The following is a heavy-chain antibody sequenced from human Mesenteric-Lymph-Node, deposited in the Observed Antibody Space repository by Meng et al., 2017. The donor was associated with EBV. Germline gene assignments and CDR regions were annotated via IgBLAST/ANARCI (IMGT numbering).Heavy chain of an antibody. V-gene: IGHV7-4-1*02. Sequence: QVQLGQSGAEVKKPGASVTVSCKASGYTFSSYDVSWVRQAPGQGLEWMGWINTNTGNPTYAQDFTGRFVFSVDTSVSTAYLQISSLESDDTAVYYCARFDWLAHFWGQGTLVTVSS. J-gene: IGHJ4*02. CDR3: ARFDWLAHF. D-gene: IGHD3-9*01. CDR1: GYTFSSYD. CDR2: INTNTGNP.